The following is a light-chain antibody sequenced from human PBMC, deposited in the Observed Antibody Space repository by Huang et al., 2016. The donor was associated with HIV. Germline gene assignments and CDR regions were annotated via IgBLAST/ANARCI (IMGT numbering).Light chain of an antibody. Sequence: AIRMTQSPSARAASTGDRVTITCRASQGISSYLAWYQQKPGKAPQLLIYSASTLQRGVPSSFSGSGFGTDFTLTISSLQSEDLGSYHCQQYYTYPHSFGQGTKLEI. J-gene: IGKJ2*01. CDR1: QGISSY. V-gene: IGKV1-8*01. CDR2: SAS. CDR3: QQYYTYPHS.